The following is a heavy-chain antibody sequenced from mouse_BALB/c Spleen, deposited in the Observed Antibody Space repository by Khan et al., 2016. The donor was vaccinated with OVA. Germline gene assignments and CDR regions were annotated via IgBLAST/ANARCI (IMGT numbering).Heavy chain of an antibody. CDR2: ISSGGSYT. J-gene: IGHJ4*01. Sequence: EVKLVESGGDLVKPGGSLKLSCAASGFTFSSYGMSWVRQTPDKRLEWVATISSGGSYTYSPDNLKGRFTISRDNAKNTLYLQMSSLKSEDTAMYYCARQPGYYEGSAMDYWGQGTSVTVSS. CDR3: ARQPGYYEGSAMDY. D-gene: IGHD2-3*01. CDR1: GFTFSSYG. V-gene: IGHV5-6*01.